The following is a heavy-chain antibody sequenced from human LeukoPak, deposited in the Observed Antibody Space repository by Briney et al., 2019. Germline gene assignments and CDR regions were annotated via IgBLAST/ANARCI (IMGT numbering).Heavy chain of an antibody. CDR1: GYIFTSNY. J-gene: IGHJ4*02. V-gene: IGHV1-46*01. D-gene: IGHD2-2*01. CDR3: ARVERGYQATDY. CDR2: INPNGGST. Sequence: GASVKVSCKASGYIFTSNYMHWVRQAPGQGLEWMGIINPNGGSTTSAQRSQGRVTMTRDTSTSTIYMELSSLRSDDTAVYYCARVERGYQATDYWGQGTLVTVSS.